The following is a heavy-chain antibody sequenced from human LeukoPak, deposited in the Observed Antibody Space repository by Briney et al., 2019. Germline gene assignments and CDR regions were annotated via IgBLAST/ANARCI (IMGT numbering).Heavy chain of an antibody. CDR1: GFTFSSYA. CDR2: ISYDGGNK. Sequence: QPGRPLRLSCAASGFTFSSYAMHWVRQAPGKGLEWVAVISYDGGNKHYADSVKGRFTISRDKSKNTLYLQMNSLRGEDTAVYYCAKDRDGGRWGCFDYWGQGTLVTVSS. J-gene: IGHJ4*02. V-gene: IGHV3-30*04. D-gene: IGHD2-8*02. CDR3: AKDRDGGRWGCFDY.